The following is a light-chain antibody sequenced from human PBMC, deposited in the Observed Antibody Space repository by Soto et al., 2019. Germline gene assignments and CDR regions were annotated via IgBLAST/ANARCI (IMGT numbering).Light chain of an antibody. Sequence: QSVLTQPPSVSAAPGQKVSISCSGSGSNIGRYSVSWYQPLPGTAPKLLIYDDNKRPSGIPDRFSGSKSGTSATLGITGLQTGDEADYYCATCDRIRRVVVFGGGTKLTVL. CDR3: ATCDRIRRVVV. CDR2: DDN. CDR1: GSNIGRYS. V-gene: IGLV1-51*01. J-gene: IGLJ2*01.